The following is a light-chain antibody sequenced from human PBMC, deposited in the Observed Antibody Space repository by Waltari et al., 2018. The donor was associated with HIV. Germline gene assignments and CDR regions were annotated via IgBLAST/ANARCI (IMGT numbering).Light chain of an antibody. J-gene: IGKJ1*01. CDR3: QQYDSYSWT. CDR2: RAS. V-gene: IGKV1-5*03. Sequence: DIQLTQTPSSLVASVGGKVTMHCRPSWCISNWLAWYQQKPGKAPKLLIYRASTLESGVPSRFSGSGSGTEFTLTISRLQPDDFATYYCQQYDSYSWTFGQGTKVEI. CDR1: WCISNW.